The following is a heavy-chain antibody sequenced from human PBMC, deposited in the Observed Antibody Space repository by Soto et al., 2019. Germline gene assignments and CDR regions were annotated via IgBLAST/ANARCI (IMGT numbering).Heavy chain of an antibody. Sequence: GGSLRLSCAASGFTVSSNYMSWVRQAPGKGLEWVSVIYSGGSTYYADSVKGRFTISRDNSKNTLYLQMNSLRAEDTAVYYCARGRAVAGYYYGMDVWGQGTTVTVSS. J-gene: IGHJ6*02. V-gene: IGHV3-66*01. CDR3: ARGRAVAGYYYGMDV. D-gene: IGHD6-19*01. CDR2: IYSGGST. CDR1: GFTVSSNY.